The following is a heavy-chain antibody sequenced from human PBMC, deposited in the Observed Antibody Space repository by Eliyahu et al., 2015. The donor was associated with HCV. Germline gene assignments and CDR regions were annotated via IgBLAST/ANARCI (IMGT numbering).Heavy chain of an antibody. D-gene: IGHD4-17*01. CDR3: ARAVPSVTRGAFDI. Sequence: EVQLVESGGGLVQPGGSLRLSCAASGFXVSSNYMSWVRQAPGKGLEWVSVIYSGGSTYYADSVKGRFTISRDNSKNTLYLQMNSLRAEDTAVYYCARAVPSVTRGAFDIWGQGTMVTVSS. CDR1: GFXVSSNY. J-gene: IGHJ3*02. V-gene: IGHV3-66*01. CDR2: IYSGGST.